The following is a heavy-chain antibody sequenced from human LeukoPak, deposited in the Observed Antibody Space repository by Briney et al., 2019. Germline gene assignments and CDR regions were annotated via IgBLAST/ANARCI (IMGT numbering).Heavy chain of an antibody. Sequence: GGSLRLSCAASGFTFSSYAMHWVRQAPVKGLEWVAVISYDGSNKYYADSVKGRFTISRDNSKNTLYLQMNSLRAEDTAVYYCARSYYYDRKSGYFDYWGQGTLVTVSS. CDR1: GFTFSSYA. J-gene: IGHJ4*02. V-gene: IGHV3-30-3*01. CDR3: ARSYYYDRKSGYFDY. CDR2: ISYDGSNK. D-gene: IGHD3-22*01.